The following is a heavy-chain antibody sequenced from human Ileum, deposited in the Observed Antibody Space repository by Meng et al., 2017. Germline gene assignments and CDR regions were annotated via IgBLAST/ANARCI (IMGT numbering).Heavy chain of an antibody. D-gene: IGHD3-22*01. J-gene: IGHJ5*02. Sequence: EVQLLESGGALVQPGGSMRLSFAASGFTFTDHAMSWVRQDQGKGLEWVSGISGSGGRTYYADSVQGRFTISRDNSKNTVYLQMNSLRVGDTAVYYCAKSVNFDAGGYYPWGQGTLVTVSS. CDR3: AKSVNFDAGGYYP. V-gene: IGHV3-23*01. CDR2: ISGSGGRT. CDR1: GFTFTDHA.